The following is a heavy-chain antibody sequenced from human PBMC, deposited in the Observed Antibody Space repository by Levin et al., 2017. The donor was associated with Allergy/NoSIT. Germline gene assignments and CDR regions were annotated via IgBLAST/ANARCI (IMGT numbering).Heavy chain of an antibody. V-gene: IGHV4-4*02. Sequence: SQTLSLTCAVSGGSISSSNWWSWVRQPPGKGLEWIGEIYHSGSTNYNPSLKSRVTISVDKSKNQFSLKLSSVTAADTAVYYCARQPLGAAGTPHFQHWGQGTLVTVSS. CDR2: IYHSGST. CDR1: GGSISSSNW. CDR3: ARQPLGAAGTPHFQH. D-gene: IGHD6-13*01. J-gene: IGHJ1*01.